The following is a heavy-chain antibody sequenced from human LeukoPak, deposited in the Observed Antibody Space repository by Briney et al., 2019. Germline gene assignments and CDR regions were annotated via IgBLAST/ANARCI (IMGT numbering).Heavy chain of an antibody. V-gene: IGHV4-34*01. CDR2: INHSGST. D-gene: IGHD6-6*01. Sequence: PSETLSLTCAVYGGSFSGYYWSWIRQPPGKGLEWIGEINHSGSTNYNPSLKSRVTISVDTSKNQFSLKLSSVTAADTAVYYCAREAKAARFFYWGQGTLVTVSS. CDR3: AREAKAARFFY. CDR1: GGSFSGYY. J-gene: IGHJ4*02.